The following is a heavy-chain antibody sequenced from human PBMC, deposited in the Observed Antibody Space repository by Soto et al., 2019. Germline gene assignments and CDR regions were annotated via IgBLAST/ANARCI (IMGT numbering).Heavy chain of an antibody. CDR1: GGSISSYY. CDR3: ARVEYYYDCSGPRGWFDP. CDR2: IYYSGST. D-gene: IGHD3-22*01. Sequence: SETLSLTCTVSGGSISSYYWSWIRQPPGKGLEWIGYIYYSGSTNYNPSLKSRVTISVDTSKNQFSLKLSSVTAADTAVYYCARVEYYYDCSGPRGWFDPWGQGTLVTVSS. V-gene: IGHV4-59*01. J-gene: IGHJ5*02.